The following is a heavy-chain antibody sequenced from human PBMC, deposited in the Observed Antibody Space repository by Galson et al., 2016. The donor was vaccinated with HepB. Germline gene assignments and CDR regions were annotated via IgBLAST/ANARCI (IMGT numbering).Heavy chain of an antibody. CDR1: GGSISIDSHY. CDR3: VSTSRYSFCSTSSCYFDY. V-gene: IGHV4-39*01. D-gene: IGHD2-2*01. CDR2: KYYGGST. Sequence: SETLSLTCTVSGGSISIDSHYWGWIRQPPGKGLEWIGTKYYGGSTYYNPSLQSRVTISVDTSQRQVSLSLSSVTSADTAVYYCVSTSRYSFCSTSSCYFDYWGQGTLVTVSS. J-gene: IGHJ4*02.